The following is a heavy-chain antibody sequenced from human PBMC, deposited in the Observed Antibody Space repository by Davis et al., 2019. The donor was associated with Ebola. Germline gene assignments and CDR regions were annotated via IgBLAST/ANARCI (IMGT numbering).Heavy chain of an antibody. D-gene: IGHD3-22*01. Sequence: SETLSLTCTVSGGSISSSSYYWGWIRQPPGKGLEWIGSIYYSGSTYYNPSLKRRVTISVDTSKNQFSLKLSSVTAADTAVYYCARQLRSYYYDSSGYYSRATHFDYWGQGALVTVSS. V-gene: IGHV4-39*01. CDR1: GGSISSSSYY. CDR3: ARQLRSYYYDSSGYYSRATHFDY. CDR2: IYYSGST. J-gene: IGHJ4*02.